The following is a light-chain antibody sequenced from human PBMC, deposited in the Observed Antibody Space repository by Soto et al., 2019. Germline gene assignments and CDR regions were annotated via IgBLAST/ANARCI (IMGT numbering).Light chain of an antibody. CDR1: QDISNY. V-gene: IGKV1-33*01. CDR2: DAS. Sequence: DIQMTQSPSSLSASVGDRVTITCQASQDISNYLNWYQQKPEKAPKLLIYDASNLETGVPSRFSGSGSGTDFTFTISSLQPEDIATYYCQQYDNPALPFGGGTKVEIK. CDR3: QQYDNPALP. J-gene: IGKJ4*01.